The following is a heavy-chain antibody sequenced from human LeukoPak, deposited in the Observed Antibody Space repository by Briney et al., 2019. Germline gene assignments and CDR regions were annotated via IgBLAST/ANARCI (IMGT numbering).Heavy chain of an antibody. D-gene: IGHD4-17*01. CDR2: ISRSSSYI. CDR3: ARSRDYGDSYYYYYMDV. V-gene: IGHV3-21*01. Sequence: GGSLRLSCAASGFTFSSYSMNWVRQAPGKGLEWVSSISRSSSYIYYADSVKGRFTISRDNAKNSLYLQMNSLRAEDTAVYYCARSRDYGDSYYYYYMDVWGKGTTVTVSS. CDR1: GFTFSSYS. J-gene: IGHJ6*03.